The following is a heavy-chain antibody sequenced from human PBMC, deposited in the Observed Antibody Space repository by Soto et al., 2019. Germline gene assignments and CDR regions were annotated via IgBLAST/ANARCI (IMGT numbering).Heavy chain of an antibody. CDR2: IYPGDSDT. Sequence: GESLKISCKGSGYSFTIYWIGWVRQMPGKGLEWMGIIYPGDSDTRYSPSFQGQVTISADKSISTAYLQWSSLKASDTAMYYCARRREDSSGWYHWFDPWGQGTLVTVSS. CDR3: ARRREDSSGWYHWFDP. J-gene: IGHJ5*02. CDR1: GYSFTIYW. D-gene: IGHD6-19*01. V-gene: IGHV5-51*01.